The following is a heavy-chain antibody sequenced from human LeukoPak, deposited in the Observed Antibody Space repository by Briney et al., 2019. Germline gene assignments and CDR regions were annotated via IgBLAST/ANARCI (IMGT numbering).Heavy chain of an antibody. CDR2: ISYDGSNK. J-gene: IGHJ4*02. Sequence: GGSLRLSCAASGFTLSSYAMHWVRQAPGKGLEWVAVISYDGSNKYYADSVKGRFTISRDNSKNTLYLQMNSLRAEDTAVYYCGSGSNGDYWGQGTLVTVSS. CDR1: GFTLSSYA. D-gene: IGHD1-26*01. CDR3: GSGSNGDY. V-gene: IGHV3-30-3*01.